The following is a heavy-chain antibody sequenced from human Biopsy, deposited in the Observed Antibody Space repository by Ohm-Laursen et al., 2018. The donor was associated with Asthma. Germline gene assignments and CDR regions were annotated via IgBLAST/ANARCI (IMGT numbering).Heavy chain of an antibody. CDR2: LIPVLGTP. CDR1: GDSFNNFA. V-gene: IGHV1-69*13. J-gene: IGHJ6*02. CDR3: ARGYSGTDRVVYYYSGLEV. Sequence: SVKVSCKASGDSFNNFAISWVRQAPGQGLEWMGGLIPVLGTPDHAQMFEGRVTITADESTSTAYMELSSLRSEDTAVYYCARGYSGTDRVVYYYSGLEVWGQGTTVTVSS. D-gene: IGHD5-12*01.